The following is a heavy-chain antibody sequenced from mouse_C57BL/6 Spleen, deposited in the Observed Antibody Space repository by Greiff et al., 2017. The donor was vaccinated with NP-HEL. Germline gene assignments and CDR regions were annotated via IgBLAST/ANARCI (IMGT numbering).Heavy chain of an antibody. CDR1: GYTFTDYN. J-gene: IGHJ4*01. CDR2: FNPNNGGT. Sequence: EVQLQQSGPELVKPGASVKIPCKASGYTFTDYNMDWVKQSHGKSLEWIGDFNPNNGGTIYNQKFKGKATLTVDTSSSTAYMELRSLTSEDTAVYYCARKGNFYAMDDWGQGTSVTVSS. V-gene: IGHV1-18*01. CDR3: ARKGNFYAMDD.